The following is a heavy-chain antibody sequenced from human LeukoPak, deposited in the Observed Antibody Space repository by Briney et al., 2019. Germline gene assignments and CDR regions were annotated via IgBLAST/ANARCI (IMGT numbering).Heavy chain of an antibody. CDR1: GGSISSSKW. Sequence: SETLSLTCAVSGGSISSSKWWSWVRQPPGKRREWIGEIYHSGSTNYNPSLKSRVTISVDKSKNQFSLKLSSVTAADTAVYYCATGIAAADSFDYWGQGTLVTVSS. D-gene: IGHD6-13*01. CDR3: ATGIAAADSFDY. V-gene: IGHV4-4*02. J-gene: IGHJ4*02. CDR2: IYHSGST.